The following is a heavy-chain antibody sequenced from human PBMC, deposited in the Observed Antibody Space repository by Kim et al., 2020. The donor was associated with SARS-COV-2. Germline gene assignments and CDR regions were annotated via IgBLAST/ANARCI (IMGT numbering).Heavy chain of an antibody. Sequence: GGSLRLSCAASGFTFSSYGMHWVRQAPGKGLEWVAVISYDGSNKYYADSVKGRFTISRDNSKNTLYLQMNSLRAEDTAVYYCAKAGEGGYSYVGNYYYMDVWGKGTTVTVSS. CDR1: GFTFSSYG. J-gene: IGHJ6*03. D-gene: IGHD5-18*01. CDR2: ISYDGSNK. CDR3: AKAGEGGYSYVGNYYYMDV. V-gene: IGHV3-30*18.